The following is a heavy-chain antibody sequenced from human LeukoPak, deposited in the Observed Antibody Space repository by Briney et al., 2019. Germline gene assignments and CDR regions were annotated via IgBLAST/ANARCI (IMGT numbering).Heavy chain of an antibody. CDR3: ARDLSLWFGESKPIPETDAFDI. CDR1: GFTFSGYS. Sequence: KPGGSLRLSCAASGFTFSGYSLNWVRQAPGKGLEWVSSISSSNSYIYYADSVKGRFTISRDNAKNSLYLQMNSLRAEDTAVYYCARDLSLWFGESKPIPETDAFDIWGQGTMVTVSS. D-gene: IGHD3-10*01. V-gene: IGHV3-21*01. J-gene: IGHJ3*02. CDR2: ISSSNSYI.